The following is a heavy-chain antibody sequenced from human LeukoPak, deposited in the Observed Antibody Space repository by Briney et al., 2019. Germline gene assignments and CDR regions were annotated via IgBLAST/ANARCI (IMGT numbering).Heavy chain of an antibody. Sequence: GESLKISCKGSGYSFTNYWIGWVRQMPGKGLEWMGIIYPTDSDTRYSPSFQGQVTISADKSISTAYLQWSSLKASDTAMYYCARQLRGSGSYFPVDYWGQGTLVTVSS. CDR1: GYSFTNYW. V-gene: IGHV5-51*01. CDR2: IYPTDSDT. CDR3: ARQLRGSGSYFPVDY. J-gene: IGHJ4*02. D-gene: IGHD3-10*01.